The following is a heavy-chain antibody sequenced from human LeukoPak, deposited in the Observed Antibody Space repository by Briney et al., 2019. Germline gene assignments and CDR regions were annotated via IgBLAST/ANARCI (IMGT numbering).Heavy chain of an antibody. V-gene: IGHV3-33*08. CDR3: AISAYCGGDCQFDY. J-gene: IGHJ4*02. CDR1: GFTFSSYS. Sequence: GGSLRLSCAASGFTFSSYSMHWVRQAPGKGLEWVAVIWYGGSNKYYADSVKGRFTISRDNSKNTLYLQMNSLRAEDTAVYYCAISAYCGGDCQFDYWGQGTLVTVSS. CDR2: IWYGGSNK. D-gene: IGHD2-21*01.